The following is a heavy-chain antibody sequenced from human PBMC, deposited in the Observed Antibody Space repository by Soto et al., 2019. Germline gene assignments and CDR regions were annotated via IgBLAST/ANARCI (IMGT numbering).Heavy chain of an antibody. V-gene: IGHV4-39*01. CDR2: IHYSGST. CDR1: GGSIRDTIYY. D-gene: IGHD2-15*01. CDR3: ARHRRAGAAPLAY. Sequence: SESLSLTCTVSGGSIRDTIYYWGWIRQPPGKGLEWIGSIHYSGSTHYNPSLKSRVTISVDPSKSQFSLNLTSVTPADTSVYYCARHRRAGAAPLAYWGQGTGGTVS. J-gene: IGHJ4*02.